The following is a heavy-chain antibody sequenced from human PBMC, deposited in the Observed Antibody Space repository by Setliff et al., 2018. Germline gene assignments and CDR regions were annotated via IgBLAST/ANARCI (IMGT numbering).Heavy chain of an antibody. D-gene: IGHD3-3*01. Sequence: LRLSCAASGFTFSSYEMNWVRQAPGKGLEWVSYISSSGSTIYYTDSVKGRFTISRDNAKNSLYLQMNSLRAEDTAVYYCARGVTIFGVVAYYYYYYYMDVWGKGTTVTVSS. CDR3: ARGVTIFGVVAYYYYYYYMDV. V-gene: IGHV3-48*03. J-gene: IGHJ6*03. CDR2: ISSSGSTI. CDR1: GFTFSSYE.